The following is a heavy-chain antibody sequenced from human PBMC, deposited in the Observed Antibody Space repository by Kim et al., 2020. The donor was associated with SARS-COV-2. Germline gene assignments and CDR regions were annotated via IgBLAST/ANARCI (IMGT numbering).Heavy chain of an antibody. V-gene: IGHV3-9*01. CDR1: GFTFGDYA. D-gene: IGHD2-2*01. J-gene: IGHJ4*02. Sequence: GGSLRLSCAASGFTFGDYAMHWVRQAPGKGLEWVSGISWNSGSIGYADSVKGRFTISRDNAKNSLYLQMNSLRAEDTALYYCAKGYCSSTSCYHDYWGQGTLVTVSS. CDR2: ISWNSGSI. CDR3: AKGYCSSTSCYHDY.